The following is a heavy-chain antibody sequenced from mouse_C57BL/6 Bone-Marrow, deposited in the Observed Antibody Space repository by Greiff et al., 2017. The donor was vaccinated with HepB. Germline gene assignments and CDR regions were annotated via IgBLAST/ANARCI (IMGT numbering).Heavy chain of an antibody. Sequence: DVKLVESGGGLVKPGGSLKLSCAASGFTFSSYAMSWVRQTPEKRLEWVATISDGGSYTYYPDNVKGRFTISRDNAKNNLYLQMSHLKSEDTAMYYCARDRATTVVADAYWGQGTLVTVSA. CDR3: ARDRATTVVADAY. J-gene: IGHJ3*01. V-gene: IGHV5-4*01. CDR1: GFTFSSYA. CDR2: ISDGGSYT. D-gene: IGHD1-1*01.